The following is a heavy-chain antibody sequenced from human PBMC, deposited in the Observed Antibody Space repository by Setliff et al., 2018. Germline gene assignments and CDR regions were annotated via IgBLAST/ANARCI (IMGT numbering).Heavy chain of an antibody. J-gene: IGHJ6*02. CDR1: GFTVSSNY. V-gene: IGHV3-53*01. Sequence: PGGSLRLSCAASGFTVSSNYMSWVRQAPGKGLEWVSVIYSGGSTYYADSVRGRFTISRDNAESTVYLQMNSLRAEDTAVYYCARGPRVWVRDGMDVWGQGTTVTVSS. CDR2: IYSGGST. D-gene: IGHD3-16*01. CDR3: ARGPRVWVRDGMDV.